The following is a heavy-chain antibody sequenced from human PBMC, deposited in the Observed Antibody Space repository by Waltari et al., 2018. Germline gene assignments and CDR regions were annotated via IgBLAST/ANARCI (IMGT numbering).Heavy chain of an antibody. J-gene: IGHJ4*02. Sequence: QVQLQESGPGLVKPSETLSLTCAVSGYSISSGYYWGWIRQPPGKGLEGIGSIYHSGSTYYNPSLKSRVTISVDTSKNQFSLKLSSVTAADTAVYYCARDMGGEPYYFDYWGQGTLVTVSS. V-gene: IGHV4-38-2*01. CDR2: IYHSGST. CDR1: GYSISSGYY. D-gene: IGHD3-16*01. CDR3: ARDMGGEPYYFDY.